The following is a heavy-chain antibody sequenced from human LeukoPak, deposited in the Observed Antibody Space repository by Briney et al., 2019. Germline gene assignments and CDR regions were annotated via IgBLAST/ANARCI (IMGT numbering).Heavy chain of an antibody. CDR2: IYYSGST. J-gene: IGHJ4*02. V-gene: IGHV4-61*05. CDR1: GGSISSSSYY. CDR3: ARVSGRVEY. D-gene: IGHD3-10*01. Sequence: SETLSLTCTVSGGSISSSSYYWGWIRQPPGKGLEWIGYIYYSGSTNYNPSLKSRVTISVDTSKNQFSLKLSSVTAADTAVYYCARVSGRVEYWGQGTLVTVSS.